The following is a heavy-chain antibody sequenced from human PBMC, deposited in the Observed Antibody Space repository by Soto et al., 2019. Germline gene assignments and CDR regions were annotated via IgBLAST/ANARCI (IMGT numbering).Heavy chain of an antibody. V-gene: IGHV4-30-4*01. D-gene: IGHD4-4*01. CDR3: ARALYSSFPRYYYYGMDV. CDR1: GGSISSGLYY. J-gene: IGHJ6*02. CDR2: IYYSGST. Sequence: PSETLSLTCTVSGGSISSGLYYWSWIRQPPGKGLEWIGYIYYSGSTYYNPSLKSRVTISVDTSKNQFSLKLSSVTAADTAVYYCARALYSSFPRYYYYGMDVWGQGTTVT.